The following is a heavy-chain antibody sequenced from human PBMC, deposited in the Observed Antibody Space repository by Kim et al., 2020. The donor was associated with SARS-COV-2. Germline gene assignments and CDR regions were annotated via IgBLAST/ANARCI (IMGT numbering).Heavy chain of an antibody. J-gene: IGHJ3*02. V-gene: IGHV3-9*01. D-gene: IGHD2-15*01. Sequence: DAVKGRLTISRDNAKNSLYLQMNSLRAEDTALYYCAKDIKDIARGDACDIWGQGTMVTVSS. CDR3: AKDIKDIARGDACDI.